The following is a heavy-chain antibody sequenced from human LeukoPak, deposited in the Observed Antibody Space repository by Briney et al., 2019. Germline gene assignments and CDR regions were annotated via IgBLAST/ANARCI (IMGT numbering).Heavy chain of an antibody. CDR1: GYSISSGYY. CDR2: IYHSGST. CDR3: ARGDTIFGVVTPTGLDY. V-gene: IGHV4-38-2*02. Sequence: PSETLSLTCTVSGYSISSGYYWGWIRQPPGKGLEWIGSIYHSGSTYYNPSLKSRVTISVDTSKNQFSLKLSSVTAADTAVYYCARGDTIFGVVTPTGLDYWGQGTLVTVSS. D-gene: IGHD3-3*01. J-gene: IGHJ4*02.